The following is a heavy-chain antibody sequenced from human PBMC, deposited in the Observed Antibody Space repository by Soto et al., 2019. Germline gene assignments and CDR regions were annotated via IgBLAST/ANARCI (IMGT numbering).Heavy chain of an antibody. CDR1: CGSVDYDR. Sequence: SETLSLTCTVSCGSVDYDRWSWIRQPPGKGLEGVWDISDSGSTNYNLSLRSRVTILVDTSKNQFSLKLNSVTAADTAVYYCARDSTSWFPYYGIDVWGQGTTVTVSS. CDR2: ISDSGST. D-gene: IGHD6-13*01. CDR3: ARDSTSWFPYYGIDV. J-gene: IGHJ6*02. V-gene: IGHV4-59*02.